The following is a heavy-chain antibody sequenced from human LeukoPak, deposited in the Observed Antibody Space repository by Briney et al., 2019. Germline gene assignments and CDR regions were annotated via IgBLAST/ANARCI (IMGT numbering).Heavy chain of an antibody. D-gene: IGHD4-17*01. CDR1: GGSFSGYY. V-gene: IGHV4-34*01. CDR3: ARARGYGDYSNRGKYYYGMDV. CDR2: INHSGST. Sequence: SETLSLTCAVHGGSFSGYYWSWIRQPPGKGLEWIGEINHSGSTNYNPSLKSRVTISVDTSKNQFSLKLSSVTAADTAVYYCARARGYGDYSNRGKYYYGMDVWGQGTTVTVSS. J-gene: IGHJ6*02.